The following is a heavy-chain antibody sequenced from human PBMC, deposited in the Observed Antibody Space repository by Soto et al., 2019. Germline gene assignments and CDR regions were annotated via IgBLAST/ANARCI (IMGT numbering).Heavy chain of an antibody. CDR1: GGSISSGGYS. J-gene: IGHJ4*02. CDR2: IYHSGST. V-gene: IGHV4-30-2*01. CDR3: ARGDRSYGGLFFDY. Sequence: QLQLQESGSGLVKPSQTLSLTCAVSGGSISSGGYSWSWIRQPPGKGLEWIGYIYHSGSTYYNPSLKSRVTLSVDRSKNQFSLKLSSVTAADTAVYYCARGDRSYGGLFFDYWGQGTLVTVSS. D-gene: IGHD5-18*01.